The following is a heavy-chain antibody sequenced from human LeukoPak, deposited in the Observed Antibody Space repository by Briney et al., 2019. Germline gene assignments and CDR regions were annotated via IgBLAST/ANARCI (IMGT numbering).Heavy chain of an antibody. CDR1: GYTFTTYA. Sequence: ASVKVSCKASGYTFTTYAMNWVRQAPGQGLEWMGWINTNTGNPTYAQGFTGRFVFSLDTSVSTAYLQISSLQAEDTAVYYCAREGLYGDNSFIDYWGQGTLVTVSS. V-gene: IGHV7-4-1*02. D-gene: IGHD4-23*01. CDR3: AREGLYGDNSFIDY. J-gene: IGHJ4*02. CDR2: INTNTGNP.